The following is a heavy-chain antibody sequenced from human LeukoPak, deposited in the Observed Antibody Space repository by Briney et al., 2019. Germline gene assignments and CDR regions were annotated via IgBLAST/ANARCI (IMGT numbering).Heavy chain of an antibody. CDR3: ARVKGSSSWALLFEY. CDR2: MNPNSGNT. V-gene: IGHV1-8*02. Sequence: GASVKVSCKASGYTLTGYYMHCVRQARGQGLEWMGWMNPNSGNTGYAQKFQGRVTMTRNTSINTAYMELSSLRSEDTAVYYCARVKGSSSWALLFEYWGQGTMVTVSS. CDR1: GYTLTGYY. J-gene: IGHJ4*02. D-gene: IGHD6-13*01.